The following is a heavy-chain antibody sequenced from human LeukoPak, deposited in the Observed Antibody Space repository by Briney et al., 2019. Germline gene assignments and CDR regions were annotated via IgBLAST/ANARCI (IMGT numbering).Heavy chain of an antibody. CDR3: AKIPSGYYLMDY. J-gene: IGHJ4*02. V-gene: IGHV3-30*18. D-gene: IGHD3-22*01. CDR2: ISYDGSNK. Sequence: VGSLRLSCAASGFTFSSYGMHWVRQAPGKGLEWVAVISYDGSNKYYADSVKGRFTISRDNSKNTLYLQMNSLRAEDTAVYYCAKIPSGYYLMDYWGQGTLVTVSS. CDR1: GFTFSSYG.